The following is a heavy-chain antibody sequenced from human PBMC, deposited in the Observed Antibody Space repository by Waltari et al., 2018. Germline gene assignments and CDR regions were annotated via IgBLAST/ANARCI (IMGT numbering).Heavy chain of an antibody. D-gene: IGHD5-12*01. CDR1: GFTFSSYG. V-gene: IGHV3-30*02. CDR3: AKDTSRDSGYDWGFDY. J-gene: IGHJ4*02. Sequence: QVQLVESGGGVVQPGGSLRLSCAASGFTFSSYGMHWVRQAPGKGLEWVAFIRYDGSNKDYADSVKGRVTISRDNSKNTLYLQMNSLRAEDTAVYYCAKDTSRDSGYDWGFDYWGQGTLVTVSS. CDR2: IRYDGSNK.